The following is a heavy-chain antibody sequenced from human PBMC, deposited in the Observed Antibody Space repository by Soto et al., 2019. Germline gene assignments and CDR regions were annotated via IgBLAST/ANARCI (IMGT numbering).Heavy chain of an antibody. J-gene: IGHJ4*02. CDR2: INPNSGGT. V-gene: IGHV1-2*02. Sequence: QVQLVQSGAEVKKPGTSVKVSCKASGYTFTGYDMHWVRQAPGRRLEWMGWINPNSGGTYYAQKFQGRVTMTRDTSISTAYMELTRLTSDDTAVYYCARDRPTRDWGQGTLVTVST. CDR3: ARDRPTRD. CDR1: GYTFTGYD.